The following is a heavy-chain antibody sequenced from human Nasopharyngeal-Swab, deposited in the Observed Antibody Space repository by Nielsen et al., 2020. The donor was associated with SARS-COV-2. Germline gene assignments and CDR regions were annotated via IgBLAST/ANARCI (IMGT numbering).Heavy chain of an antibody. CDR3: ARDPDYDFWSGYSKSFDY. V-gene: IGHV3-48*04. Sequence: GESLKISCAASGFTFSSYSMDWVRQAPGKGLEWVSYISSSSSTIYYADSVKGRFTISRDNAKNSLYLQMNSLRAEDTAVYYCARDPDYDFWSGYSKSFDYWGQGTLVTVSP. CDR2: ISSSSSTI. J-gene: IGHJ4*02. D-gene: IGHD3-3*01. CDR1: GFTFSSYS.